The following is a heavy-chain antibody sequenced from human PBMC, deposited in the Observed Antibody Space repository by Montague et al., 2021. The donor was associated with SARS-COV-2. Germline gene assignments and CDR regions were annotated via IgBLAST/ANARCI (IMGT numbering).Heavy chain of an antibody. CDR1: GGSIDSYY. J-gene: IGHJ5*02. D-gene: IGHD2-21*02. Sequence: SETRSLTCTVSGGSIDSYYWSWLRQPPGKGLEWIGYIYYRGTTNYNPSLESRVTMSVDTSKNQFSLNLSSVTAADTAMYYCARELQYNRFDPWGQGTLVTVSS. V-gene: IGHV4-59*01. CDR2: IYYRGTT. CDR3: ARELQYNRFDP.